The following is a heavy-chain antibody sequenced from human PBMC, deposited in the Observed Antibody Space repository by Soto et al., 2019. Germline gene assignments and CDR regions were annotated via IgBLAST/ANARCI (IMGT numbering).Heavy chain of an antibody. Sequence: VQLVESGGGVVQPGRSLRLSCAASGFTFSDYAMHWVRQAPGKGLEWVAVVSHDGRNTHYADSVKGRFTISRDSSKNTVSREMPSLRAEEPVVYYCARGGRRWLVTSPFTYWGQGALVPVS. CDR3: ARGGRRWLVTSPFTY. J-gene: IGHJ4*02. D-gene: IGHD6-19*01. CDR1: GFTFSDYA. CDR2: VSHDGRNT. V-gene: IGHV3-30*03.